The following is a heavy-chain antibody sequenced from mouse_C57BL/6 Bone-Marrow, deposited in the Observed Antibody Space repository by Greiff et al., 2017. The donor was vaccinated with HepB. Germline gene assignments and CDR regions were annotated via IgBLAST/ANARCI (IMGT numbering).Heavy chain of an antibody. CDR3: ARLGITTTGFAY. J-gene: IGHJ3*01. V-gene: IGHV5-6*01. CDR2: ISSGGSYT. Sequence: DVQLVESGGDLVKPGGSLKLSCAASGFTFSSYGMSWVRQTPDKRLEWVATISSGGSYTYYPDSVKGRFTISRDNAKNTLYLQMSSLKSEDTAMYYCARLGITTTGFAYWGQGTLVTVSA. CDR1: GFTFSSYG. D-gene: IGHD1-1*01.